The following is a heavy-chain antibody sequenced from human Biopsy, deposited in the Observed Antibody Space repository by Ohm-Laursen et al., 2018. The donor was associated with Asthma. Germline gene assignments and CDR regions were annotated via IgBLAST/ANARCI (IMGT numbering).Heavy chain of an antibody. CDR3: AGVLESSDRGPFYFFALDV. CDR2: ISSSGSTR. Sequence: SLRLSCTASGFSFSAYYMTWMRQAPGKGLEWVASISSSGSTRYPSDSLLGRYTMSRDNAKQTISLEVRSLRVEDTAIYYCAGVLESSDRGPFYFFALDVWGQGTTVAVS. J-gene: IGHJ6*02. V-gene: IGHV3-11*01. CDR1: GFSFSAYY. D-gene: IGHD6-25*01.